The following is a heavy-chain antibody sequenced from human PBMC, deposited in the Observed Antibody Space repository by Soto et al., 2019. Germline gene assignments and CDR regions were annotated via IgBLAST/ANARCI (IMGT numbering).Heavy chain of an antibody. J-gene: IGHJ1*01. CDR1: GFTFSSYA. CDR3: AKEHSSSWYYFQH. Sequence: GESLKISCAASGFTFSSYAMSWVRQAPGKGLEWVSAISGSGGSTYYADSVKGRFTISRDNSKNTLYLQMNSLRAEDTAVYYCAKEHSSSWYYFQHWGQGTLVTVSS. V-gene: IGHV3-23*01. D-gene: IGHD6-13*01. CDR2: ISGSGGST.